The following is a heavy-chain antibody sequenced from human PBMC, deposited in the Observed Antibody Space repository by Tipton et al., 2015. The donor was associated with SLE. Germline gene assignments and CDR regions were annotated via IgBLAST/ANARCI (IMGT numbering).Heavy chain of an antibody. CDR1: GFTFSIYA. V-gene: IGHV3-30*04. CDR3: ASSLPYGGLFDY. J-gene: IGHJ4*02. CDR2: TSYDGSNK. D-gene: IGHD2-2*02. Sequence: RSLRLSCAASGFTFSIYAMHWVRQAPGKGLEWVAVTSYDGSNKYYADSVKGRFTISRDNSKNTLCLQMNSLRAEDTAVYYCASSLPYGGLFDYWGQGTLVTVSS.